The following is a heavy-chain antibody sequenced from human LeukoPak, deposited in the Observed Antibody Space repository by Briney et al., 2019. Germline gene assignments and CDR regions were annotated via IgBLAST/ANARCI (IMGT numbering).Heavy chain of an antibody. D-gene: IGHD3-22*01. CDR2: IYYSGST. CDR3: AREGGYYDSSGYSAGYFQH. V-gene: IGHV4-61*01. J-gene: IGHJ1*01. Sequence: SETLSLTCTVSGGSVSSGSYYWSWIRQPPGKGLEWIGYIYYSGSTNYNPSLKSRVTTSVDTSKNQFSLKLSSVTAADTAVYYCAREGGYYDSSGYSAGYFQHWGQGTLVTVSS. CDR1: GGSVSSGSYY.